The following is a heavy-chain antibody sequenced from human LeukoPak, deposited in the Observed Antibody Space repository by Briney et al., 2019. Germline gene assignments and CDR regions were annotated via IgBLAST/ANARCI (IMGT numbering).Heavy chain of an antibody. J-gene: IGHJ4*02. Sequence: SETLSLTCAVYGGSFSGYYWSWIRQPPGKGLEWIGEINHNGSTNYNPSLKSRVTISVDTSKNQFSLKLSSVTAADTAVYYCARGRSSRNRPRLDYWGQGTLVTVSS. CDR2: INHNGST. CDR1: GGSFSGYY. CDR3: ARGRSSRNRPRLDY. D-gene: IGHD1-14*01. V-gene: IGHV4-34*01.